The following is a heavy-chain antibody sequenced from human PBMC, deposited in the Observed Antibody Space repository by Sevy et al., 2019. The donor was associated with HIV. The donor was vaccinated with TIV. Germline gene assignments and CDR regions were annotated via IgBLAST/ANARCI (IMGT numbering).Heavy chain of an antibody. CDR2: ISQSGDTT. CDR3: ARDLPPSATVVPYFDY. CDR1: GFSFSSYE. V-gene: IGHV3-48*03. J-gene: IGHJ4*02. D-gene: IGHD2-21*01. Sequence: RGSLRLSCAASGFSFSSYEMNWVRQAPGKGLEWVSSISQSGDTTYYSDSVKGRFTISRDNAKNSLYLQMSSLRAEDTAVYYCARDLPPSATVVPYFDYWGQGTLVTVSS.